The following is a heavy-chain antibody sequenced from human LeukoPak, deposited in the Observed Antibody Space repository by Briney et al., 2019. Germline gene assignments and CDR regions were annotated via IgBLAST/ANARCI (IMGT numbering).Heavy chain of an antibody. CDR2: IIPIFGTA. CDR3: ARDKGFQLRYFDWLRPQSDENAFDI. D-gene: IGHD3-9*01. CDR1: GGTFSSYA. V-gene: IGHV1-69*01. J-gene: IGHJ3*02. Sequence: SVKVSCKASGGTFSSYAISWVRQAPGQGLEWMGGIIPIFGTANYAQKFQGRVTITADESTSTAYMELSSLRSEDTAVYYCARDKGFQLRYFDWLRPQSDENAFDIWGQGTMVTVSS.